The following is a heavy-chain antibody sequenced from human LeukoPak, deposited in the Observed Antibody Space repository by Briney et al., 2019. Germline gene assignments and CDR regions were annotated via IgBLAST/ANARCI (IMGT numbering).Heavy chain of an antibody. D-gene: IGHD3-22*01. V-gene: IGHV1-8*01. J-gene: IGHJ4*02. CDR1: GYTFSSYD. CDR3: ARDDSSGYLD. CDR2: IRPSSGDT. Sequence: ASVKVSCKASGYTFSSYDINWVRQASGQGLEWMGWIRPSSGDTGYAQKFQGRVTMTRNTSISAVYMELSSLRSEDTAVYYCARDDSSGYLDWGQGTLVTVSS.